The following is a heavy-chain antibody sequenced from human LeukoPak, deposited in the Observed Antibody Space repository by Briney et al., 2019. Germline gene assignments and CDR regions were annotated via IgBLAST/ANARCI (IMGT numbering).Heavy chain of an antibody. CDR1: GGSISSGGYY. Sequence: SQTLSLTCTVSGGSISSGGYYWSWIRQHPGKGLEWIGYIYYSGSTYYNPSLKSRVTISVDTSKNQFSLQLNSVTPEDTAVYYCARVSSGWYYFDYWGQGTLVTVSS. CDR3: ARVSSGWYYFDY. CDR2: IYYSGST. J-gene: IGHJ4*02. D-gene: IGHD6-19*01. V-gene: IGHV4-31*03.